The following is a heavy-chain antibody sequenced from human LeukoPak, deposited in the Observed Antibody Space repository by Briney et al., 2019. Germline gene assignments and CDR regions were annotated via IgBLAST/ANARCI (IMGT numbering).Heavy chain of an antibody. D-gene: IGHD3-10*01. CDR2: INPNSGGT. CDR1: GYTFTGYY. CDR3: ARLAYGSGSASHFDY. J-gene: IGHJ4*02. V-gene: IGHV1-2*02. Sequence: ASVKVSCKASGYTFTGYYMHWVRQAPGQGLEWMGWINPNSGGTNYAQKFQGRVTMTRDTSISTAYMELSRLRSDDTAVYYCARLAYGSGSASHFDYWGQGTLVTVSS.